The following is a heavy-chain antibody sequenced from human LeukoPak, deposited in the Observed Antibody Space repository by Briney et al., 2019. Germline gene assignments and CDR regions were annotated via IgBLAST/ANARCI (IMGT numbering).Heavy chain of an antibody. CDR2: IIPIFGTA. D-gene: IGHD3-22*01. J-gene: IGHJ4*02. CDR1: GGTFSSYA. CDR3: ARGGYYDSSSPFDY. V-gene: IGHV1-69*05. Sequence: GASVKVSCKASGGTFSSYAISWVRQAPGQGLEWMGRIIPIFGTANYAQKFQGRDTITTDESTSTAYMELSSLRSEDTAVYYCARGGYYDSSSPFDYWGQGTLVTVSS.